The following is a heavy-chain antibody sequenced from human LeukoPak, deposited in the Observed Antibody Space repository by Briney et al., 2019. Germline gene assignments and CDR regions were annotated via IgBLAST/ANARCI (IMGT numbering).Heavy chain of an antibody. D-gene: IGHD1-26*01. V-gene: IGHV1-69-2*01. CDR1: GYTYTDYY. CDR3: ATAWELPLFDY. J-gene: IGHJ4*02. CDR2: VDPEDGET. Sequence: ASVKVSCKVSGYTYTDYYMHWVQQAPGKGLEWMGLVDPEDGETIYAEKFQGRVTITADTSTDTAYMELSSLRSEDTSVYYCATAWELPLFDYWGQGTLVTASS.